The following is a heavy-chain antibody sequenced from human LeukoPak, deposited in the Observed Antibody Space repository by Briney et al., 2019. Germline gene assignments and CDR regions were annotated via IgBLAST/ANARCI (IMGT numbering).Heavy chain of an antibody. D-gene: IGHD3-10*01. Sequence: PGGSLRLSCAASGFTFSSYWMFWVRQAPGKGLVWVSRVNSDGTSTNYADSVKGRFTISRDNAKNSLYLQMNSLRAEDTAVYYCARDTMVRGVITYWGQGTLVTVSS. J-gene: IGHJ4*02. CDR3: ARDTMVRGVITY. V-gene: IGHV3-74*01. CDR1: GFTFSSYW. CDR2: VNSDGTST.